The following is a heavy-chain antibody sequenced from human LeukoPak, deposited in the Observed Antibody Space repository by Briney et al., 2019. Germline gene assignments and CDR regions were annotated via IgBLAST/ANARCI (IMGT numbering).Heavy chain of an antibody. CDR3: ATGLEYCYDSRGYFDI. D-gene: IGHD3-22*01. J-gene: IGHJ3*02. CDR2: IYSSGST. Sequence: NASQTLSLTCPVSACSISSGDTDSGWIRQHPGKGLEWIGYIYSSGSTYYNPSLKSRLTISVDTSKNQFSLKMSSVTAADTSVYYCATGLEYCYDSRGYFDIWGQGTMVTVSS. V-gene: IGHV4-31*03. CDR1: ACSISSGDTD.